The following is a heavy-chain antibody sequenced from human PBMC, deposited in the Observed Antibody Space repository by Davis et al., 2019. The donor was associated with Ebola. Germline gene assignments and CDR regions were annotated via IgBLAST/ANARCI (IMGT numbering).Heavy chain of an antibody. D-gene: IGHD6-13*01. CDR2: ISGSGGRT. J-gene: IGHJ3*02. Sequence: PGGSLRLSCAASGFAFSSYGMTWVRQAPGKGLEWVSGISGSGGRTNYADSVKGRFTLSRDNSKNRLYLQMHSLRAEDTAVYYCASYTSSWAFDMWGQGTMVTVSS. CDR1: GFAFSSYG. V-gene: IGHV3-23*01. CDR3: ASYTSSWAFDM.